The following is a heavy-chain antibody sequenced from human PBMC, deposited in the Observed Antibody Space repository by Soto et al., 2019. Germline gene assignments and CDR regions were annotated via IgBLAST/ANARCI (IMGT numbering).Heavy chain of an antibody. D-gene: IGHD1-26*01. CDR1: GYTFTSYG. CDR3: ARGLVGASNPFDY. J-gene: IGHJ4*02. V-gene: IGHV1-8*01. Sequence: ASVKVSCKASGYTFTSYGINWVLQATGQGLEWMGWINPNSGNTGYAQKFQGRVTMTRNTSISTAYMELSSLRSEDTAVYYCARGLVGASNPFDYWGQGTLVTVSS. CDR2: INPNSGNT.